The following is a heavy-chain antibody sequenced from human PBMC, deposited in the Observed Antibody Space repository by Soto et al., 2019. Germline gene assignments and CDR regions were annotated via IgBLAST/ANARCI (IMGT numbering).Heavy chain of an antibody. CDR1: GGSISDYY. D-gene: IGHD4-17*01. CDR2: IYYTGNT. J-gene: IGHJ6*03. CDR3: ARDFYGDYGGDYYYYMDV. Sequence: SETLSLTCTVSGGSISDYYWSWIRQPPGKGLEWIGYIYYTGNTNYNPSLKSRVTISVDTSKNQFSLKVSSVTAADTAVYYCARDFYGDYGGDYYYYMDVWGKGTTVTVSS. V-gene: IGHV4-59*01.